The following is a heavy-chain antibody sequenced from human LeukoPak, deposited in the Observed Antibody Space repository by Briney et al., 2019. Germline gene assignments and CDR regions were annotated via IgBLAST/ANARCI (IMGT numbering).Heavy chain of an antibody. Sequence: GGSLRLSCAASGFTFSSYEMNWVRQAPGKGLEWVSYISSSGNTIYYADSVKGRFTISRDNAKNSLYLQMNSLRAEDTAIYYCARDKDYYDSSGRRKVTDYWGQGTLVTVSS. D-gene: IGHD3-22*01. CDR1: GFTFSSYE. CDR3: ARDKDYYDSSGRRKVTDY. V-gene: IGHV3-48*03. J-gene: IGHJ4*02. CDR2: ISSSGNTI.